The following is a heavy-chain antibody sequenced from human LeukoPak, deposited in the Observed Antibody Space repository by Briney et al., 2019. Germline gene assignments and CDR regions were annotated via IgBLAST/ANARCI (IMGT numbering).Heavy chain of an antibody. Sequence: PGGSLRLSCAASGFTFSSYSMNWVRQAPGKGLEWISSISSSSSYIYYADSVKGRFTISRDNAKNSLYLQMNSLRAEDTAVYYCARDSSEEYLRFLEWFTQREPQEYYYYYGMDVWGQGTTVTVSS. CDR1: GFTFSSYS. V-gene: IGHV3-21*01. D-gene: IGHD3-3*01. J-gene: IGHJ6*02. CDR2: ISSSSSYI. CDR3: ARDSSEEYLRFLEWFTQREPQEYYYYYGMDV.